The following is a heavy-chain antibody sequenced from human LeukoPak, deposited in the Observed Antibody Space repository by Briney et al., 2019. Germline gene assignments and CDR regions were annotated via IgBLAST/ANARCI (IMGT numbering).Heavy chain of an antibody. Sequence: GGSLRLSCVASGFTFSDYTMHWVRQAPGKGLEYVSAISSYGDNTYYANSVKDRFTISRDNSKNTPYLQMGSLRADDMAVYYCARATNSYGGNSDYWGQGTLVTVSS. J-gene: IGHJ4*02. CDR2: ISSYGDNT. CDR1: GFTFSDYT. CDR3: ARATNSYGGNSDY. D-gene: IGHD4-23*01. V-gene: IGHV3-64*01.